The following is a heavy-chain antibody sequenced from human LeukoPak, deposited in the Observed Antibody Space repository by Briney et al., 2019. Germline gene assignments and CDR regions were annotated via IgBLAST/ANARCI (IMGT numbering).Heavy chain of an antibody. CDR1: GFTFSSYA. D-gene: IGHD3-22*01. Sequence: PGGSLRLSCAASGFTFSSYAMHWVRQAPGKGLEYVSAISSNGGSTYYANSVKGRFTISRDNAKNSLYLQMNSLRAEDTAVYYCVLGGYDSPYLGFDYWGQGTLVTVSS. J-gene: IGHJ4*02. CDR3: VLGGYDSPYLGFDY. V-gene: IGHV3-64*01. CDR2: ISSNGGST.